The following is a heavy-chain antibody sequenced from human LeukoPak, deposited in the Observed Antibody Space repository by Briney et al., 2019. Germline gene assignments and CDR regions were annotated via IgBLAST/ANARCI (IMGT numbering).Heavy chain of an antibody. CDR1: GGSFSGYY. D-gene: IGHD6-19*01. CDR2: INHSGST. V-gene: IGHV4-34*01. Sequence: SETLSLTCAVYGGSFSGYYWSWIRQPPGKGLEWIGEINHSGSTNYNPSLKSRVTISVDTSKNQFSLKLSSVTAADTAVYYCARKQWLVRQATNDPFDYWGQGTLVTVSS. J-gene: IGHJ4*02. CDR3: ARKQWLVRQATNDPFDY.